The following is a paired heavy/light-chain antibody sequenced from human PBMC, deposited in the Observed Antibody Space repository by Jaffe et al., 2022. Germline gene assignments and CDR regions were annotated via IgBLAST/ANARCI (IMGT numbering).Heavy chain of an antibody. D-gene: IGHD3-16*01. Sequence: QVQLQESGPGLVKPSQTLSLTCTVSGGSISSGSYYWSWIRQPAGKGLEWIGRIYTRGSTNYNPSLKSRVTISVDTSKNQLYLKLTSVIVADTAVYYCASHFDYVPYYMDVWGKGTTVTVSS. CDR1: GGSISSGSYY. CDR2: IYTRGST. CDR3: ASHFDYVPYYMDV. V-gene: IGHV4-61*02. J-gene: IGHJ6*03.
Light chain of an antibody. Sequence: EIVLTQSPGTLSLSPGERATLSCRASQSVSSSYLAWYQQKPGQAPRLLISGASSRATGIPDRFSGSGSGTDFTLTISRLEPEDFAVYYCQQYGSSPPYTFGQGTKLEIK. CDR3: QQYGSSPPYT. CDR2: GAS. V-gene: IGKV3-20*01. CDR1: QSVSSSY. J-gene: IGKJ2*01.